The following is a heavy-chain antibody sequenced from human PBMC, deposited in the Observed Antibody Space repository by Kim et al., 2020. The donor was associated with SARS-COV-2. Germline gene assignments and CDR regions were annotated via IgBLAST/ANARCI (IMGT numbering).Heavy chain of an antibody. CDR3: AKDLGYCSGGSCYITGGMDV. CDR1: GFTFSSYA. V-gene: IGHV3-23*01. CDR2: ISGSGGST. J-gene: IGHJ6*02. Sequence: GGSLRLSCAASGFTFSSYAMSWVRQAPGKGLEWVSAISGSGGSTYYADSVKGRFTISRDNSKNTLYLQMNSLRAEDTAVYYCAKDLGYCSGGSCYITGGMDVWGQGTTVTVSS. D-gene: IGHD2-15*01.